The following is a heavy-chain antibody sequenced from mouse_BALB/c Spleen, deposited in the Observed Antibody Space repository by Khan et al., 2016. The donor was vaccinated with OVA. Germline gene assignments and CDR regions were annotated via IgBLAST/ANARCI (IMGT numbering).Heavy chain of an antibody. CDR1: GFSLTSYG. CDR3: ARNYDYDEGLAY. J-gene: IGHJ3*01. D-gene: IGHD2-4*01. CDR2: IWSVGST. Sequence: QIQLVQSGPGLVQPSQSLSITCTVSGFSLTSYGVHWVRQSPGKGLEWLGVIWSVGSTDYNAAFISRLNTSKDNSKSQAFFKMNSRQANYTAIYYCARNYDYDEGLAYWGQGTLVTVSA. V-gene: IGHV2-2*02.